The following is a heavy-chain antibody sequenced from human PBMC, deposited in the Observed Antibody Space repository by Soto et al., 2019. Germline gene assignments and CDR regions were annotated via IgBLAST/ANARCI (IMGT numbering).Heavy chain of an antibody. CDR1: GGSISSGDYY. CDR2: IYYSGST. J-gene: IGHJ6*02. D-gene: IGHD2-2*01. CDR3: ARTTSSTTQPTPRNYYYGMDV. V-gene: IGHV4-30-4*01. Sequence: NPSETLSLTCTVSGGSISSGDYYWSWIRQPPGKGLEWIGYIYYSGSTYYNPSLKSRVTISVDTSKNQFSLKLSSVTAADTAVYYCARTTSSTTQPTPRNYYYGMDVWGQGTTVTVSS.